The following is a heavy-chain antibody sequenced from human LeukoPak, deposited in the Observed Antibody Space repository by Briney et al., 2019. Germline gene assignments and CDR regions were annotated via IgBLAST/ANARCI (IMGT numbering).Heavy chain of an antibody. CDR3: ARGLLLWFGELSQPFDY. V-gene: IGHV3-30*04. D-gene: IGHD3-10*01. J-gene: IGHJ4*02. CDR2: ISYDGSNK. Sequence: QPGRSLRLSCAASGFTFSSYAMHWVRQAPGKGLEWVAVISYDGSNKYYADSVKGRFTISSDNSKNTLYLQMNSLRAEDTAVYYCARGLLLWFGELSQPFDYWGQGTLVTVSS. CDR1: GFTFSSYA.